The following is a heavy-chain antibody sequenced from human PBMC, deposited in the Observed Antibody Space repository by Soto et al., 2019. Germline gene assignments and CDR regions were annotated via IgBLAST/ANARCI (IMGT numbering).Heavy chain of an antibody. D-gene: IGHD3-9*01. CDR2: ISGDSGNT. J-gene: IGHJ6*02. V-gene: IGHV1-3*01. Sequence: QVHLVQSGAEVKKPGASVKVSCKASGYMFTKSAMHWVRQAPGQRLEWMGWISGDSGNTNYAQKLQGRVTMTTDTSTSTAYMELRSLRSDDTAVYYCASRDYDTPMDVWGQGTTVTVSS. CDR1: GYMFTKSA. CDR3: ASRDYDTPMDV.